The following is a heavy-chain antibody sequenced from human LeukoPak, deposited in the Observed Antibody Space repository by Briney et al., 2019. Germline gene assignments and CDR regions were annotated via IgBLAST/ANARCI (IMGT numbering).Heavy chain of an antibody. J-gene: IGHJ4*02. CDR2: ISSSSSTI. V-gene: IGHV3-48*01. D-gene: IGHD3-16*01. CDR3: ARWGPMAGEVFDY. CDR1: GFTFSSYS. Sequence: GGSLRLSCAASGFTFSSYSMNWVRQAPGKGLEWVSYISSSSSTIYYADSVKGRFTISRDNAKNSLYLQMNSLRAEDTAVYYCARWGPMAGEVFDYWGQGTLVTVSS.